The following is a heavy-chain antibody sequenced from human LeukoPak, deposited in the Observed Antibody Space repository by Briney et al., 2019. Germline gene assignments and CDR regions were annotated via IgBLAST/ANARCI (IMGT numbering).Heavy chain of an antibody. CDR1: GGSISTYF. V-gene: IGHV4-59*01. CDR3: ARRVPGYSSGWWVWFDP. Sequence: SETLSLTCTVSGGSISTYFWNWIRQPPGKGLEWIGYIYYSGSTDYNPSLKSRVTISVDTSNNHFSLRLSSVTAADTAVYYCARRVPGYSSGWWVWFDPWGQGTLVTVSS. D-gene: IGHD6-19*01. CDR2: IYYSGST. J-gene: IGHJ5*02.